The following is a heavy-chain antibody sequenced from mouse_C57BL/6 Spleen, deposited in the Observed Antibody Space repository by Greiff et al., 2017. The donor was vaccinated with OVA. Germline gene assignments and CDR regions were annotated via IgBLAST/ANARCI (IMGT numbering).Heavy chain of an antibody. Sequence: QVQLQQPGAELVKPGASVKLSCKASGYTFTSYWMHWVKQRPGQGLEWIGMIHPTSGSTNYNEKFKSKATLTVDKSSSTAYMQLSSLTSEDSAVYYCKRSNHYGYFDVWGTRTTVTVSS. CDR1: GYTFTSYW. CDR2: IHPTSGST. V-gene: IGHV1-64*01. J-gene: IGHJ1*03. CDR3: KRSNHYGYFDV.